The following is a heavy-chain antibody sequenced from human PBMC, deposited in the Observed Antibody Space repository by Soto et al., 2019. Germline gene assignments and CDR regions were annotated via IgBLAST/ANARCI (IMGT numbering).Heavy chain of an antibody. D-gene: IGHD3-9*01. CDR1: GFTFDDYA. CDR3: AKDANYDILTGTLDY. V-gene: IGHV3-9*01. J-gene: IGHJ4*02. Sequence: EVQLVESGGGLVQPGRSLRLSCAASGFTFDDYAMHWVRQAPGKGLEWVSGISWNSGSIGYADSVKGRFTISRDNAKNSLYLQMNSLRAEDTALYYSAKDANYDILTGTLDYWGQGTLVTVSS. CDR2: ISWNSGSI.